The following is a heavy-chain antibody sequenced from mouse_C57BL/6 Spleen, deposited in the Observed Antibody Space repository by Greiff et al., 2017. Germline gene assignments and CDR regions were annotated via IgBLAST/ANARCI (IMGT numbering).Heavy chain of an antibody. D-gene: IGHD1-1*01. CDR3: ARHYYGSSYLGYFDV. V-gene: IGHV1-80*01. J-gene: IGHJ1*03. Sequence: VQLQQSGAELVKPGASVKISCKASGYAFSSYWMNWVKQRPGKGLEWIGQIYPGDGDTNYNGKFKGKATLTADKSSSTAYMQLSSLTSEDSAVYFCARHYYGSSYLGYFDVWGTGTTVTVSS. CDR1: GYAFSSYW. CDR2: IYPGDGDT.